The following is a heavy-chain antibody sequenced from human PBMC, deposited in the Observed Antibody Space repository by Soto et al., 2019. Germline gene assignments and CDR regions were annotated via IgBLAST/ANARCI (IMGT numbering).Heavy chain of an antibody. V-gene: IGHV3-21*01. Sequence: VGSLRLSCAASGFTFSSYNMNWVRQAPGKGLEWVSSITGSSSYIYYADSVKGRFTISRDNAKNSLYLQMNSLRAEDTAVYYCARCSSSSTWFDPWGQGTLVTVSS. CDR1: GFTFSSYN. D-gene: IGHD6-6*01. CDR3: ARCSSSSTWFDP. CDR2: ITGSSSYI. J-gene: IGHJ5*02.